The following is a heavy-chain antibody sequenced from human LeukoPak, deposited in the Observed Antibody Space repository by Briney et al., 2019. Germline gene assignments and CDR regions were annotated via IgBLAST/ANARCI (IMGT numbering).Heavy chain of an antibody. J-gene: IGHJ6*02. D-gene: IGHD1-26*01. CDR1: GFTFKDYG. CDR3: AKHMRATNTYSFFGLDV. V-gene: IGHV3-9*01. Sequence: PGGSLRLSCAAPGFTFKDYGMHWVRHPPGKGVEWVSSINWNGGGTDYADSVKGGFTISRDNAKNSLYLQLSSLRPEDTALYYCAKHMRATNTYSFFGLDVWGQGTTVTVSS. CDR2: INWNGGGT.